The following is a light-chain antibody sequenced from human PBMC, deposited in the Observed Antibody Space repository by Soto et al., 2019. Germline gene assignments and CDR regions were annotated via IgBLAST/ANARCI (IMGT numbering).Light chain of an antibody. CDR3: GSWDSCLSAYV. J-gene: IGLJ1*01. CDR1: SSNIGGNS. V-gene: IGLV1-51*01. CDR2: DDD. Sequence: QSVMTQPPSVSAAPGQRVTISCSGSSSNIGGNSVSWYQQLPGTAPKLLIYDDDKRPSGIPDRFSGSKSGTSATLGITGSQTGDEADYYCGSWDSCLSAYVFGTGTKLTVL.